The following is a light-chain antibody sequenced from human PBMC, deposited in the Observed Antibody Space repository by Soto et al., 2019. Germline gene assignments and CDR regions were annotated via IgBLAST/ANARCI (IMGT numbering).Light chain of an antibody. CDR2: EVS. CDR1: SSDVGSYDH. Sequence: QAALTQPASVSGSPGQSITISCSGTSSDVGSYDHVAWYQQFPGKTPKLTIYEVSKRPSGVPDRFSGSKSGDTASLTVSGLQAEDEAEYYCSSYAGSDNYVVFGGGTKVTVL. CDR3: SSYAGSDNYVV. J-gene: IGLJ2*01. V-gene: IGLV2-8*01.